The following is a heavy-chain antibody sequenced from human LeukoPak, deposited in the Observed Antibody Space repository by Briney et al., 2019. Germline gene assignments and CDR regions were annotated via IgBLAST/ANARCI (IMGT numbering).Heavy chain of an antibody. CDR1: GGSIYSYY. D-gene: IGHD6-13*01. CDR2: VYYSGST. Sequence: SETLSLTCTVSGGSIYSYYWSWIRQPPGHGLEGIGYVYYSGSTNYNPSLESRVTISVDTSKNQFSLKLNSVNAADTAVYYCARSGTAAGRRDYWGQGTLVTVSS. J-gene: IGHJ4*02. CDR3: ARSGTAAGRRDY. V-gene: IGHV4-59*01.